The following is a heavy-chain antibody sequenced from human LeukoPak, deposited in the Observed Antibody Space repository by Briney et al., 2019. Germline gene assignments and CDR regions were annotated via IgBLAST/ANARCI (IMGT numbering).Heavy chain of an antibody. CDR2: IYYSGST. V-gene: IGHV4-39*07. J-gene: IGHJ4*02. CDR3: ARDGSSWSPDY. D-gene: IGHD6-13*01. CDR1: GGSISSSSYY. Sequence: KPSETLSLTCTVSGGSISSSSYYWGWIRQPPGKGLEWIGSIYYSGSTYYNPSLKSRVTISVDTSKNQFSLKLSSVTAADTAVYYCARDGSSWSPDYWGQGTLVTVSS.